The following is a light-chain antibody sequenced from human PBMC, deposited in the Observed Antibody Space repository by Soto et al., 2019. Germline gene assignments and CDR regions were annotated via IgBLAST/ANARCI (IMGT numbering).Light chain of an antibody. CDR1: QSVSSY. CDR2: GAS. J-gene: IGKJ1*01. V-gene: IGKV3-15*01. Sequence: EIVLTQSPATLSLSPGERATLSCRASQSVSSYLAWYQQKPGQAPRLLIYGASNRATGIPARFSGSGSGTEFTLSIGRLQSEDFAVYYCQQYNDWPPTFGQGTKVDIK. CDR3: QQYNDWPPT.